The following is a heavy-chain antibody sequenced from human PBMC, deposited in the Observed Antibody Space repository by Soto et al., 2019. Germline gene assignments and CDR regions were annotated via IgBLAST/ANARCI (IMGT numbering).Heavy chain of an antibody. CDR2: FYSGGTT. D-gene: IGHD3-3*01. CDR1: GFTVSSNY. J-gene: IGHJ6*02. V-gene: IGHV3-53*01. CDR3: ARDGLRFLEWVNGMDV. Sequence: GGSLRLSCAASGFTVSSNYMSWVRQAPGKGLEWVSVFYSGGTTFYADSVKGQFTISRDNSKNTLYLQMNSLRAEDTAVYYCARDGLRFLEWVNGMDVWGQGTTVTVSS.